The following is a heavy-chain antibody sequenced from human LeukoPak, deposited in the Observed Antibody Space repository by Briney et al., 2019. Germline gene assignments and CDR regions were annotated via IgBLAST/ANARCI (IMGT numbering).Heavy chain of an antibody. Sequence: HPGGSLRLSCVASGFTFSSYAMHWVRQAPGKGLEWVAVISYDGSNKYYADSVKGRFTISRDNSKNTLYLQMNGLRAEDTAVYYCAKDRSGALSFDAFDIWGQGTMVTVSS. V-gene: IGHV3-30-3*01. CDR2: ISYDGSNK. CDR3: AKDRSGALSFDAFDI. D-gene: IGHD6-25*01. J-gene: IGHJ3*02. CDR1: GFTFSSYA.